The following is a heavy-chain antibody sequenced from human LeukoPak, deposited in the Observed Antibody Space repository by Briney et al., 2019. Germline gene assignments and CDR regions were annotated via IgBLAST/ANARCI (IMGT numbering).Heavy chain of an antibody. CDR2: IWYDGSNR. D-gene: IGHD1-14*01. CDR3: ARGTGAKRYYFDL. Sequence: PGGSLRLSCAASGFTFTSYIMHWVRQAPGKGLEWVTVIWYDGSNRYYADSVKGRITISRDSSKNTLDLQINSLRVEDTAVYFCARGTGAKRYYFDLWGQGVPVIVSS. CDR1: GFTFTSYI. J-gene: IGHJ4*02. V-gene: IGHV3-33*08.